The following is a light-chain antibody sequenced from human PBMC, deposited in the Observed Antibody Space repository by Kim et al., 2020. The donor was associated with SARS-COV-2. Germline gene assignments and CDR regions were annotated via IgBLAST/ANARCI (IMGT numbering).Light chain of an antibody. CDR3: QQSYSTRTYT. CDR2: AAS. V-gene: IGKV1-39*01. J-gene: IGKJ2*01. CDR1: QSISIY. Sequence: ASVGDRVTITCRASQSISIYLSWYQQKPGKAPKVLISAASSLQSGVPSRFSGSGSGTDFTLTISSLQPEDFATYYCQQSYSTRTYTFGQGTKLEIK.